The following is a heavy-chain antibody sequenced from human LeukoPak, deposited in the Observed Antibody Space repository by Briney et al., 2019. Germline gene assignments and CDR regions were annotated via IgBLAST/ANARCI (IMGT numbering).Heavy chain of an antibody. V-gene: IGHV4-39*01. J-gene: IGHJ5*02. CDR2: IYYSGST. CDR1: GGSISSSSYY. CDR3: ARQARWFDP. Sequence: PSETLSLTCTVSGGSISSSSYYWGWIRQPPGKGPEWIGSIYYSGSTYYNPPLKSRVTISVDTSKNQFSLKLSSVTAADTAVYYCARQARWFDPWGQGTLVTVSS.